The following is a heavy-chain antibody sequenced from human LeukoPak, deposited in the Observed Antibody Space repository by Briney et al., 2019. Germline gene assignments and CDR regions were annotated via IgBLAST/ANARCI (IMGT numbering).Heavy chain of an antibody. V-gene: IGHV3-23*01. CDR1: GFTFSSYA. D-gene: IGHD1-26*01. CDR3: AKYSGSYFYYYGMDV. CDR2: ISGSGGST. J-gene: IGHJ6*02. Sequence: GGSLRLSCAASGFTFSSYAMSWVRQAPGKRLEWVSAISGSGGSTYYADSVKGRFTISRDNSKNTLYLQMNSLRAEDTAVYYCAKYSGSYFYYYGMDVWGQGTTVTVSS.